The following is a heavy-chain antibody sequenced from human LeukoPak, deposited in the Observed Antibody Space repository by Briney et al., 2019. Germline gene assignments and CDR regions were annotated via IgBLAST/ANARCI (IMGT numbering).Heavy chain of an antibody. V-gene: IGHV4-59*04. CDR2: IFYTGST. CDR3: ARHSAYYYDSSGWFDY. J-gene: IGHJ4*02. Sequence: GSLRLSCAASGFTFSDYYMSWIRQAPGKGLEWIGSIFYTGSTYYNPSLKSRVTMSVDTSKNQFSLKLHSVAAADTAVYYCARHSAYYYDSSGWFDYWGQGTLVTVSS. CDR1: GFTFSDYY. D-gene: IGHD3-22*01.